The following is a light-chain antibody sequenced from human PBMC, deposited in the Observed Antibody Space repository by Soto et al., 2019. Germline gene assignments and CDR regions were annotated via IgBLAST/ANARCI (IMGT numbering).Light chain of an antibody. V-gene: IGLV1-47*01. CDR2: RND. Sequence: QSVLTQPPSVSGTPGQRVTISCSGISSNMGRNYVYWYQQFPGTAPKLLIYRNDQRPSGVPDRFSGSRSDTSASLAISGLPSEDETDYYCATRDDGMSGDWVFGGGTKLIVL. CDR3: ATRDDGMSGDWV. J-gene: IGLJ3*02. CDR1: SSNMGRNY.